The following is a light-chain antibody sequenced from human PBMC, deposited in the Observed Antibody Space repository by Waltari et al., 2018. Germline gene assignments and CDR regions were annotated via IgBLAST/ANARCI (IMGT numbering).Light chain of an antibody. CDR2: DVS. J-gene: IGLJ2*01. V-gene: IGLV2-14*03. Sequence: SALTQPASVSGSPGQSITISCTGTSSDVGGYNYVSWYQQHPGKAPKLMIYDVSKRPSGVSNRFSGSKSGNTASLTISGLQAEDEADYYCSSYTSSGTLRVFGGGTKLTVL. CDR1: SSDVGGYNY. CDR3: SSYTSSGTLRV.